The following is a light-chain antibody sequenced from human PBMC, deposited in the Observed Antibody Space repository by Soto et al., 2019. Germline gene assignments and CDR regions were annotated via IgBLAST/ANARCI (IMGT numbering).Light chain of an antibody. CDR1: QSVSSSY. V-gene: IGKV3-20*01. J-gene: IGKJ1*01. CDR3: QQYGSSPRT. Sequence: EIVLTQSPGTLSLPPGERATLYCRASQSVSSSYLAWFQLKPGQAPRLLIHGASSRATGIPDRFSGSGSGTDFTLTISRLEPEDFAVYYCQQYGSSPRTFGQGTKVEIK. CDR2: GAS.